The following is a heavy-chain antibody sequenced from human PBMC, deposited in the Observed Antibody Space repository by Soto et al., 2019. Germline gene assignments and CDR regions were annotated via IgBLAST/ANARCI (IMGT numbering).Heavy chain of an antibody. D-gene: IGHD4-4*01. J-gene: IGHJ6*02. CDR1: SFYA. V-gene: IGHV1-69*01. CDR3: ASTPVTGRYSYYGMDA. Sequence: QVQPVQSGSEVKKPGSSVRVSCKTGSFYAVSWVRQAPGQGLEWMGGLIPVFDTPSYAQKFQGRVTITGDESKSTAYMELSSLRSEDTALYYCASTPVTGRYSYYGMDAWDQGIAVTVSS. CDR2: LIPVFDTP.